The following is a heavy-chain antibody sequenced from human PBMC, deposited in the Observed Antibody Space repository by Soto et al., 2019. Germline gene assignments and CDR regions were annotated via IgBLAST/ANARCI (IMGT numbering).Heavy chain of an antibody. V-gene: IGHV1-18*01. CDR3: ARKGTGAPVDY. CDR2: ISANNGDT. D-gene: IGHD1-1*01. J-gene: IGHJ4*02. CDR1: GFTFRVYG. Sequence: QVQLVQSGAEVKKPGASVRVSCKTSGFTFRVYGITWVREAPGQGLEWMGWISANNGDTHYAQKFQGRVTLTTDSSTSTAYMEVRSLGSDDTAVYYCARKGTGAPVDYWGQGTLVTVSS.